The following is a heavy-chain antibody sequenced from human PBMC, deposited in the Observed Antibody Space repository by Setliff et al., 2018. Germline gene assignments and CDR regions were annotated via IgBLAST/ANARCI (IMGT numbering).Heavy chain of an antibody. CDR1: GFSITNGYY. D-gene: IGHD5-12*01. Sequence: SETLSLTCAVSGFSITNGYYWGWIRQSPGKQLEWIGNIFQSGITFYNPSLKSRVTISLDPSQNQFSLKLRSVTAADTDVYFCARVGGLLVATMPFDYWGPGTLVTVSS. CDR2: IFQSGIT. CDR3: ARVGGLLVATMPFDY. J-gene: IGHJ4*02. V-gene: IGHV4-38-2*01.